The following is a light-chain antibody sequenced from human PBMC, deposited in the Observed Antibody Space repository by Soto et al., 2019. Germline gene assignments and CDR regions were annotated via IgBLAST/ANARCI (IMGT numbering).Light chain of an antibody. Sequence: AIQLTQSPASLSASVGDRVTITCRASQGISSALAWYQQKPGKDPTLLISDASSLESGVPSRFSGSGSGPDFTLTISSLQPEDFATYYCQQFNSYPLTFGGGTKVDIK. J-gene: IGKJ4*01. CDR1: QGISSA. CDR2: DAS. CDR3: QQFNSYPLT. V-gene: IGKV1-13*02.